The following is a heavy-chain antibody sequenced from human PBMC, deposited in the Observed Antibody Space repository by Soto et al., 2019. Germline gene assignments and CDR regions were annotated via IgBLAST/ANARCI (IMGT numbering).Heavy chain of an antibody. J-gene: IGHJ6*02. CDR1: GGTFSSYA. CDR2: IIPIFGTA. CDR3: ARGLVSMVRGVYALPYGRDV. Sequence: SVKVSCKASGGTFSSYAISWVRQAPGQGLEWMGGIIPIFGTANYAQKFQGRVTITADESTSTAYMKLSSLRSEDTAVYYCARGLVSMVRGVYALPYGRDVWGQGTTVTVSS. V-gene: IGHV1-69*13. D-gene: IGHD3-10*01.